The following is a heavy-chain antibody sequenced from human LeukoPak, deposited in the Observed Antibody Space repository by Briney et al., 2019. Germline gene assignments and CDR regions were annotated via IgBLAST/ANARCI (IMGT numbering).Heavy chain of an antibody. V-gene: IGHV4-39*07. CDR1: GGSISSSNYH. D-gene: IGHD1-26*01. CDR3: VRDSGSCGP. J-gene: IGHJ5*02. Sequence: SETLSLTCTVSGGSISSSNYHWGWIRQPPGKGLEWIGSVYYSGSTYYNPSLKSRVTISVDTSKNQFSLKLSSVTAADTAVFYCVRDSGSCGPWGQGTLVTVSS. CDR2: VYYSGST.